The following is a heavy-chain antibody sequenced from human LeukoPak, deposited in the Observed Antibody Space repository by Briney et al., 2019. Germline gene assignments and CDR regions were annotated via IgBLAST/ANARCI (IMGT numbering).Heavy chain of an antibody. CDR1: GFTFSSYA. CDR3: AREDSYYYGSGSYPFDY. J-gene: IGHJ4*02. CDR2: ISGSGYYT. D-gene: IGHD3-10*01. Sequence: GGSLRLSCEASGFTFSSYAMTWVRQAPGKGLEWVSSISGSGYYTYYTDSVQGRFTISRDNSKNTLYLQMNSLRAEDTAVNYCAREDSYYYGSGSYPFDYWGLGTLVTVSS. V-gene: IGHV3-23*01.